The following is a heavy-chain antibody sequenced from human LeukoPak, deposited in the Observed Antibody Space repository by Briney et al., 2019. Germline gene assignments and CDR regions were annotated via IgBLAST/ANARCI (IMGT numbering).Heavy chain of an antibody. CDR2: IKQDGSEK. V-gene: IGHV3-7*04. D-gene: IGHD3-16*01. CDR1: VFSFSSYW. Sequence: GGSLRLPCAASVFSFSSYWMSWVRQAPGKGLEWVANIKQDGSEKYYVDSVKGRFTISRDNAKNSLYLQMNSLRVEDTAVYYCARAVGGPLLYFDYWGQGTLVTVSS. CDR3: ARAVGGPLLYFDY. J-gene: IGHJ4*02.